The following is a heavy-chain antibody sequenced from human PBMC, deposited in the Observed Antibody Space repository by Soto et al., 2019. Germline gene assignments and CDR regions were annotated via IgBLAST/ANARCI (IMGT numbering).Heavy chain of an antibody. Sequence: SETLSLTCAVYGGSFSGYYWSWIRQPPGRGLEWIGEINHSGSTNYNPSLKSRVTISVDTSKNQFSLKLSSVTAADTAVYYCARLGYCSGGSCYFQNYYYYGMDVWGQGTTVTVSS. J-gene: IGHJ6*02. CDR1: GGSFSGYY. CDR3: ARLGYCSGGSCYFQNYYYYGMDV. V-gene: IGHV4-34*01. CDR2: INHSGST. D-gene: IGHD2-15*01.